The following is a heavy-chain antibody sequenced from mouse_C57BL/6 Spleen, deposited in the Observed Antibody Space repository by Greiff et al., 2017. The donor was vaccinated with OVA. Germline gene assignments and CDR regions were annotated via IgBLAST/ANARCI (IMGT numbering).Heavy chain of an antibody. D-gene: IGHD6-2*01. CDR3: VRSVSWYFDV. V-gene: IGHV10-1*01. Sequence: EVQGVESGGGLVQPKGSLKLSCAASGFSFNTYAMNWVRQAPGKGLEWVARIRSKSNNYATYYADSVKDRFTISRDDSESMLYLQMNNLKTEDTAMYYCVRSVSWYFDVWGTGTTVTVSS. CDR1: GFSFNTYA. CDR2: IRSKSNNYAT. J-gene: IGHJ1*03.